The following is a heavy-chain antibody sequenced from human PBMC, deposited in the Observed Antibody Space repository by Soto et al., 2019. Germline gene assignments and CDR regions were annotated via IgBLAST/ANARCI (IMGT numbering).Heavy chain of an antibody. D-gene: IGHD5-12*01. CDR2: INPSDGST. CDR3: ASGAPEMATIGSFDY. Sequence: QGQLVQSGTEVKKPGASVKVSCKASGYTFTNYFIHWVRQAPGQGLEWMGRINPSDGSTTYAQKFQGRITMTRDSCTCTVYMEQSSLRSEGTAVYYCASGAPEMATIGSFDYWGQGTLVTVSS. J-gene: IGHJ4*02. CDR1: GYTFTNYF. V-gene: IGHV1-46*01.